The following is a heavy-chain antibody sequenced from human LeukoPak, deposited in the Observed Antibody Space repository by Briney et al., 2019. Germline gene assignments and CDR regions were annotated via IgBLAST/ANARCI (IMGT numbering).Heavy chain of an antibody. J-gene: IGHJ3*02. CDR1: GGSISSRSYY. CDR2: IYYSGST. D-gene: IGHD5-24*01. Sequence: SETLSLTCTVSGGSISSRSYYWGWIRQPPGKGLEWIGSIYYSGSTYYNPSLQSRVTISVDTSKNQFSLKLSSVTAADTAVYYCARHRDGYNWDAFDIWGQGTLVTVSS. V-gene: IGHV4-39*01. CDR3: ARHRDGYNWDAFDI.